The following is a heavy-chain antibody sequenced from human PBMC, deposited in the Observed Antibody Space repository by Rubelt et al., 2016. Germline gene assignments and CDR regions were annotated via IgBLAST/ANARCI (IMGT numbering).Heavy chain of an antibody. CDR1: GYTFTGYY. D-gene: IGHD3-22*01. V-gene: IGHV1-2*04. CDR3: ARDDSPYYYDSSGYYDY. J-gene: IGHJ4*02. Sequence: QVQLVQSGAEVKKPGASVKVSCKASGYTFTGYYMHWVRQAPGQGLEWMGWINPNSGGTNYAQKFQGWVTRTRETSISTAYMGLSRLRSDDTAVYYCARDDSPYYYDSSGYYDYWGQGTLVTVSS. CDR2: INPNSGGT.